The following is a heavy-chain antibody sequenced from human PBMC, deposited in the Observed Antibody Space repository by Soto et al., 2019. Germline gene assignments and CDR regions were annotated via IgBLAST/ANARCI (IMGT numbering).Heavy chain of an antibody. D-gene: IGHD5-18*01. CDR2: ISSSSSYI. J-gene: IGHJ6*02. CDR1: GLTFSSYR. Sequence: EVQLVESGGGLVKPGGSLRLSCAASGLTFSSYRMNWVRKAPGRGLEWVSSISSSSSYIYYADSVKGRFTISRDNAKNSLYLQMNSLRAEDTAVYYCARDPGYSYGAYYYYGMDVWGQGTTVTVSS. V-gene: IGHV3-21*01. CDR3: ARDPGYSYGAYYYYGMDV.